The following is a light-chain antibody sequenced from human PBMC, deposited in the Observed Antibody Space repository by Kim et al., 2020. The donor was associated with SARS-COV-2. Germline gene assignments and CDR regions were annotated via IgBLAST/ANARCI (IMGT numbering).Light chain of an antibody. J-gene: IGKJ5*01. V-gene: IGKV3-11*01. Sequence: PGRGAPLPCRARQVIDNDLAWYQQNPGQAPRLLICDVANRATAIPARFSGSGSRTDFTLTISSLEPEDFAVYYCQQRTSWPITFGQGTRLEIK. CDR2: DVA. CDR1: QVIDND. CDR3: QQRTSWPIT.